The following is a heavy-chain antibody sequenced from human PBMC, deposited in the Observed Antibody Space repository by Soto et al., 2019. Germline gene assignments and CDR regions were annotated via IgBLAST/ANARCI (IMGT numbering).Heavy chain of an antibody. CDR1: VFTFSSYA. CDR3: ARDPSSSSSTPDY. V-gene: IGHV3-30-3*01. D-gene: IGHD6-6*01. CDR2: ISYDGSNK. J-gene: IGHJ4*02. Sequence: GALRLSGAASVFTFSSYAMHWVRQAPGKGLEWVAVISYDGSNKYYADSVKGRFTISRDNSKNTLYLQMNSLRAEDTAVYYCARDPSSSSSTPDYWGQGTLVTVSS.